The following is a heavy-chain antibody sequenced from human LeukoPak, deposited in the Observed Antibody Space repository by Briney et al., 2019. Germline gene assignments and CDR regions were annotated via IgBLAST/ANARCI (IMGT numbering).Heavy chain of an antibody. V-gene: IGHV3-15*01. CDR3: TTLPSERIVATGDFDY. CDR2: IKSKTDGGTT. J-gene: IGHJ4*02. Sequence: GGSLRLSCAASGFTFSNSWMSWVRQAPGKGLEWVGRIKSKTDGGTTDYAAPVKGRFTISRDDSKNTLYLQMNSLKTEDTAVYYCTTLPSERIVATGDFDYWGQGTLVTVSS. CDR1: GFTFSNSW. D-gene: IGHD5-12*01.